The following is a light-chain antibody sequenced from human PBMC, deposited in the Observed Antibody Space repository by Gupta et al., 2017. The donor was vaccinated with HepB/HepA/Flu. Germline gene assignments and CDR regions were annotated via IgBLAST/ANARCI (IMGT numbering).Light chain of an antibody. CDR3: HQYNSSPRT. CDR1: QSVSSSY. V-gene: IGKV3-20*01. Sequence: EIVLTPSPGTLSLSPGERATLSCRASQSVSSSYLVWYQQKPGQAPGLLIYGASSRATGIPDRFSGSGSGTDFTLSISRLEPEDFAVYYCHQYNSSPRTFGQGTKVEIK. J-gene: IGKJ1*01. CDR2: GAS.